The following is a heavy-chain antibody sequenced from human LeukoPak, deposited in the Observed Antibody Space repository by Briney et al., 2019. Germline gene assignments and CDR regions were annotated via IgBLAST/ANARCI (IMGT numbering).Heavy chain of an antibody. Sequence: GGSLRLSCAASGFTFSSYGMHWVRQAPGKGLEWVAVISYDGSNKYYADSVKGRFTISRDSSKNTLYLQMNSLRVEDTAMYYCARDLGSFETFDYWGQGTLVSVSS. J-gene: IGHJ4*02. D-gene: IGHD1-26*01. CDR1: GFTFSSYG. V-gene: IGHV3-30*03. CDR2: ISYDGSNK. CDR3: ARDLGSFETFDY.